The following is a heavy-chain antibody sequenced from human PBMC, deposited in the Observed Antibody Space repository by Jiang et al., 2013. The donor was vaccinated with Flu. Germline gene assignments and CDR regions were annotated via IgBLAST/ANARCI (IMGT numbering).Heavy chain of an antibody. J-gene: IGHJ6*02. CDR1: GFTFDDYA. CDR3: AKDSSAAFWSGYYTSYYYYGMDV. V-gene: IGHV3-9*01. CDR2: ISWNSGSI. D-gene: IGHD3-3*01. Sequence: VQLLESGGGLVQPGRSLRLSCAASGFTFDDYAMHWVRQAPGKGLEWVSGISWNSGSIGYADSVKGRFTISRDNAKNSLYLQMNSLRAEDTALYYCAKDSSAAFWSGYYTSYYYYGMDVWGQGTTVTVSS.